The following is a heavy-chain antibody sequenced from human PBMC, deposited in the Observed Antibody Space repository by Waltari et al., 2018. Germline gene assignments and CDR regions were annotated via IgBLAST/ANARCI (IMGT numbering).Heavy chain of an antibody. CDR2: IHQDGRI. Sequence: QLQLQESGPGLVKTSETLSLTCTVSGGSINSYGFYWAWIRQPPGKGLECMVSIHQDGRIAYNPSLKSRVAISIDASRNQFSVSLAAGTAADTALYYCARDFGDYRTDYWGQGTLVTVSS. J-gene: IGHJ4*02. CDR1: GGSINSYGFY. D-gene: IGHD4-17*01. CDR3: ARDFGDYRTDY. V-gene: IGHV4-39*01.